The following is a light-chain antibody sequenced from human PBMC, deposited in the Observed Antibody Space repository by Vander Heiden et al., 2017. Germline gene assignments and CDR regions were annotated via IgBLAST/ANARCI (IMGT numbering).Light chain of an antibody. V-gene: IGKV3-20*01. CDR1: QSVSSSY. J-gene: IGKJ1*01. CDR3: QQDGSSPRVT. Sequence: EIVLTQSPGTLSLSPGERATLSCRASQSVSSSYLAWYQQKPGQAPRLLIYGASSRATGIPDRFSGSGYGTDFTLTISRLEPEDFAVYYCQQDGSSPRVTFGQGTKVEIK. CDR2: GAS.